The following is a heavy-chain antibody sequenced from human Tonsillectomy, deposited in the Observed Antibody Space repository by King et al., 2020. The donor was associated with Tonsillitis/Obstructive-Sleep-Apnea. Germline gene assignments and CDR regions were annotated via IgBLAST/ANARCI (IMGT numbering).Heavy chain of an antibody. CDR1: EFSLSTSGMC. CDR2: IDWDDDK. D-gene: IGHD4-17*01. V-gene: IGHV2-70*11. J-gene: IGHJ6*03. Sequence: VTLKESGPALVKPTQTLTLTCTFSEFSLSTSGMCVSWIRQPPGQALEWLARIDWDDDKYYSTSLKTRLTISKDTSKNQVVLTMTNMDPVDTATYYCARIRVSVTTRRGYYMDVWGKGTTVTVSS. CDR3: ARIRVSVTTRRGYYMDV.